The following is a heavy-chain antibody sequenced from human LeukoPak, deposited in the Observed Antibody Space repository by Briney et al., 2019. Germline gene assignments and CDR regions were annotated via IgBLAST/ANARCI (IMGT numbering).Heavy chain of an antibody. CDR1: GLTFSSSA. J-gene: IGHJ3*01. CDR2: ISGSGGVT. D-gene: IGHD3-10*01. V-gene: IGHV3-23*01. CDR3: AKNGSGTSRAFDV. Sequence: GGSLRLSCAASGLTFSSSAMSWVRQAPGKGLEWVSAISGSGGVTYYRDSVKGRFTVSRDNSKNTLYLQMNSLRAEDTALYYCAKNGSGTSRAFDVWGQGTMVTVSS.